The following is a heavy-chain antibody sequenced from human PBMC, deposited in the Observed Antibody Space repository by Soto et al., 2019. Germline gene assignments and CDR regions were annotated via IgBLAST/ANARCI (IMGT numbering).Heavy chain of an antibody. D-gene: IGHD2-8*02. Sequence: GGSLRLSCAVSGFICSSYDMSWVRQAPGKGLAWVSTILVAGSQHYEDSVQGRFTISRDTSKNTVFLYMNSLAAGDTAVYYCAKATATGGGAFEIYGQGTMVTVSS. V-gene: IGHV3-23*01. CDR1: GFICSSYD. CDR3: AKATATGGGAFEI. J-gene: IGHJ3*02. CDR2: ILVAGSQ.